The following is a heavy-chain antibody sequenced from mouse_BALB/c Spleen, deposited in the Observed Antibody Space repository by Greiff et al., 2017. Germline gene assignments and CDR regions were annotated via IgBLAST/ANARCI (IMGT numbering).Heavy chain of an antibody. Sequence: VKLQESGPELVKPGASVKMSCKASGYTFTSYYIHWVKQRPGQGLEWIGWIYPGDGSTKYNEKFKGKTTLTADKSSSTAYMLLSSLTSEDSAIYFCARGNFMDYWGQGTSVTVSS. J-gene: IGHJ4*01. D-gene: IGHD2-1*01. V-gene: IGHV1S56*01. CDR2: IYPGDGST. CDR1: GYTFTSYY. CDR3: ARGNFMDY.